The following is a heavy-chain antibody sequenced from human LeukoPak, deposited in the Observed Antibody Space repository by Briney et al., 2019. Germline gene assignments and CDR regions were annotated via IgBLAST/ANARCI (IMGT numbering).Heavy chain of an antibody. Sequence: SQTLSLTCTVSGGSISSGGYYWSWIRQPPGKGLEWIGYIYHSGSTYYNPSLKSRVTISVDRSKNQFSLKLSSVTAADTAVYYCARVACRSTSCYTGYSYYYMDVWGKGTTVTVSS. V-gene: IGHV4-30-2*01. D-gene: IGHD2-2*02. CDR2: IYHSGST. J-gene: IGHJ6*03. CDR3: ARVACRSTSCYTGYSYYYMDV. CDR1: GGSISSGGYY.